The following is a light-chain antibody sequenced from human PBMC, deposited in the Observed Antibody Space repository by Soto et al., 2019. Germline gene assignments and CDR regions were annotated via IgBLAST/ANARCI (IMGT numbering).Light chain of an antibody. J-gene: IGLJ2*01. Sequence: QSALTQPASVSGSPGQSITISCTGTNSDVGSYPYVSWYQQHPGKAPKLMIYDVNSRPSGVSNRFSGSKSGNTASLTISGLQAEDEADYYCGSYTTSSTVVFGGGTQLTVL. CDR1: NSDVGSYPY. V-gene: IGLV2-14*03. CDR3: GSYTTSSTVV. CDR2: DVN.